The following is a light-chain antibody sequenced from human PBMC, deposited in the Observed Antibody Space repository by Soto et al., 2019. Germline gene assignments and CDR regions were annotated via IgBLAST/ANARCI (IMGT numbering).Light chain of an antibody. CDR2: AAS. Sequence: IQRTQSPASLSAAMAYRATITCRASQSIGKHLNWYQQKPGKAPKFLIYAASNLQSGVPSRFSGSGSRTDFTLTGNSLQPEAFAPYYCHQGYTSAIPFGQGTRLEIK. CDR1: QSIGKH. CDR3: HQGYTSAIP. J-gene: IGKJ5*01. V-gene: IGKV1-39*01.